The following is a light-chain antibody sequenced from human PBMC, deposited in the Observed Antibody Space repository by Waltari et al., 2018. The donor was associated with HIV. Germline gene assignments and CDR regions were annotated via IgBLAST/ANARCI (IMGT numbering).Light chain of an antibody. CDR2: EVS. J-gene: IGLJ2*01. CDR3: SSYTSSSTLVV. Sequence: QSALTQPASVSGSPGQSITISCTGTSSDVGGYNYVSWYQQHPGKAPKLMIYEVSNRPSAVSIRFSGSKSGNTASLTISGLQAEDEADYYCSSYTSSSTLVVFGGGTKLTVL. CDR1: SSDVGGYNY. V-gene: IGLV2-14*01.